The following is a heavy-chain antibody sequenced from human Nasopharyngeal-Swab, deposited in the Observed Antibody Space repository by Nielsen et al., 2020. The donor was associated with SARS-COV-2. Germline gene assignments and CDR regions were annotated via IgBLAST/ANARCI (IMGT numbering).Heavy chain of an antibody. CDR2: INHSGST. Sequence: SETLSLTCAVYGGSFSGYYWSWIRQPPGKGLEWIWEINHSGSTNYNPSLKSRVTISVDTSKNQFSLKLSSVTAADTAVYYCARVGQQLVRGAYFDYWGQGTLVTVSS. D-gene: IGHD6-13*01. J-gene: IGHJ4*02. V-gene: IGHV4-34*01. CDR1: GGSFSGYY. CDR3: ARVGQQLVRGAYFDY.